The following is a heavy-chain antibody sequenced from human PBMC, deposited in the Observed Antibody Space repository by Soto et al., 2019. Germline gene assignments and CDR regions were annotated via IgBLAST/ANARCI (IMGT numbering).Heavy chain of an antibody. J-gene: IGHJ4*02. CDR3: ARVWGLDYIDS. CDR1: GSSISSSY. V-gene: IGHV4-59*01. Sequence: SETLSLTCTVSGSSISSSYLRWIRRPPGKGLEWIGYIYHSGSTKYNPSLKSRVTISVDTSKNQFSVKLSSVTAADTAVYYCARVWGLDYIDSWGQGTRVTV. D-gene: IGHD7-27*01. CDR2: IYHSGST.